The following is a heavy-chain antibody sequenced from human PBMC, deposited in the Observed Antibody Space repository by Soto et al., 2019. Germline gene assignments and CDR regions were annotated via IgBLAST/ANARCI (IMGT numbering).Heavy chain of an antibody. CDR3: ASSHKGGTDFDY. CDR1: GFTFSSYG. D-gene: IGHD1-1*01. J-gene: IGHJ4*02. CDR2: IWYDGSNK. Sequence: QVQLVESGGGVVQPGRSLRLSCAASGFTFSSYGMHWVRQAPGKGLEWVAVIWYDGSNKYYADSVKGRFTISRDNSKNTLYLQMTSLRADDTAVYYCASSHKGGTDFDYWGQGTLVTVSS. V-gene: IGHV3-33*01.